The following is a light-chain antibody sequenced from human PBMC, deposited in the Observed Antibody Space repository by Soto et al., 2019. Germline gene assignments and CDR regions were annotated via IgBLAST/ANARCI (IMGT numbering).Light chain of an antibody. J-gene: IGKJ5*01. Sequence: DVVMTQSPLSLPVTLGQPASISCTSSQSLVYSDGNTYLNWFLQRPGQSPRRLIYMVSNRDSGVPDRFSGSGSVTDFTLKISRVEAEDVGVYYCMQHTHWPNTFGQGTRLEIK. V-gene: IGKV2-30*01. CDR1: QSLVYSDGNTY. CDR3: MQHTHWPNT. CDR2: MVS.